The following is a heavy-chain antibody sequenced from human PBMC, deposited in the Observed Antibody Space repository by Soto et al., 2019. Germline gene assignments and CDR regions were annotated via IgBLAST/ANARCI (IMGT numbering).Heavy chain of an antibody. V-gene: IGHV4-30-4*01. CDR3: ARDLWVEPELYYYGMDV. CDR1: GDSISSADYY. D-gene: IGHD1-1*01. J-gene: IGHJ6*02. CDR2: IFYSGTT. Sequence: SETLSLTCTVSGDSISSADYYWSWIRQTPGKGLEWIGHIFYSGTTYYNPPLKSRLTISVDTSKNHFSLRLTSVTAADTAVYYCARDLWVEPELYYYGMDVWGQGTTVTVSS.